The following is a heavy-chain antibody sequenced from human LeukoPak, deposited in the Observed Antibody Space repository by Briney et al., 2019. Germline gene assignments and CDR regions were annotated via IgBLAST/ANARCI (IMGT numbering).Heavy chain of an antibody. D-gene: IGHD6-19*01. J-gene: IGHJ2*01. V-gene: IGHV3-30*04. CDR3: ARDSSGWPHWYFDL. CDR2: ISYDGSNK. Sequence: GGSLTLSCAASGFTFSSYAMHWVRQAPGKGLEWVAVISYDGSNKYYADSVKGRFTISRDNSKNTLYLQMNSLRAEDTAMYYCARDSSGWPHWYFDLWGRGTLVTVSS. CDR1: GFTFSSYA.